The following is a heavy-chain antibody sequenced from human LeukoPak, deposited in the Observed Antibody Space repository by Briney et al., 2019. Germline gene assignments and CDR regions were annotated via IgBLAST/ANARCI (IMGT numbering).Heavy chain of an antibody. CDR3: AAPTLRRVAGTPQLDWFDP. V-gene: IGHV4-38-2*02. CDR1: GYSISSGYY. J-gene: IGHJ5*02. Sequence: SETLSLTCTVSGYSISSGYYWGWIRQPPGKGLEWIGSTYHSGSTYYNPSLKSRVTITVDTSKNQFSLKLSSVTAADTAVYYCAAPTLRRVAGTPQLDWFDPWGQGTLVTVSS. D-gene: IGHD6-19*01. CDR2: TYHSGST.